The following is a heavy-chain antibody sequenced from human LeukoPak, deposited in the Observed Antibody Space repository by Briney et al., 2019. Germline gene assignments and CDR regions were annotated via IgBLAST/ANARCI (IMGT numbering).Heavy chain of an antibody. J-gene: IGHJ3*02. CDR2: IYYSGST. V-gene: IGHV4-59*01. CDR3: AREGVYYYDSSGSGGAFDI. Sequence: SETLSLTCTVSGGSISSYYWSWIRQPPGAGLEWVGYIYYSGSTNYNPSLKSRVTISVDTSKNQFSLKLSSVTAADKAVYYCAREGVYYYDSSGSGGAFDIWGQGTMVSVSS. D-gene: IGHD3-22*01. CDR1: GGSISSYY.